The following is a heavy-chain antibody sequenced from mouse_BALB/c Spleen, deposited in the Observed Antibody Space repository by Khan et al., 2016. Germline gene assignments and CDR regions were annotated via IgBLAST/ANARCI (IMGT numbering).Heavy chain of an antibody. J-gene: IGHJ2*01. CDR1: GYSITSGYY. V-gene: IGHV3-6*02. CDR2: ISYDGSN. Sequence: EVQLQESGPGLVKPSQSLSLTCSVTGYSITSGYYWNWIRQFPGNKLEWMGYISYDGSNNYNPSLKNRISITRDTSKNQFFLKLNSVTTEDTATYYCAGDSYYFDYWGQGTTRTVSS. CDR3: AGDSYYFDY.